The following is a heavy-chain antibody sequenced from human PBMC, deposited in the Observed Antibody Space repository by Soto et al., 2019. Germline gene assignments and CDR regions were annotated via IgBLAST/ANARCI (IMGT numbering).Heavy chain of an antibody. V-gene: IGHV4-34*01. D-gene: IGHD3-10*01. J-gene: IGHJ4*02. CDR2: INHSGST. Sequence: SETLSLTCAVYGGSFSGYYWTWIRQPPGTGLEWIGEINHSGSTNYNPSLKSRITISVDTSKNQFSLKLTSVTAADTAVYYCARDKITSDFDYCGQEALLTVSS. CDR3: ARDKITSDFDY. CDR1: GGSFSGYY.